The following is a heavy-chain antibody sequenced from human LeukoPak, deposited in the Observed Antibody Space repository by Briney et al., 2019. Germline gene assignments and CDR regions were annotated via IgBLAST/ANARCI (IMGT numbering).Heavy chain of an antibody. CDR3: AREGPPYYRMIVVVISVEDAFDI. CDR1: GFTFSSYW. J-gene: IGHJ3*02. CDR2: IKQDGSEK. D-gene: IGHD3-22*01. V-gene: IGHV3-7*01. Sequence: PGGSLRLSCAASGFTFSSYWMSWVRQAPGKGLEWVANIKQDGSEKYYVDSVKGRFTISRDNAKNSLYLQMNSLRAEDTAVYYCAREGPPYYRMIVVVISVEDAFDIWGQGTMVTVSS.